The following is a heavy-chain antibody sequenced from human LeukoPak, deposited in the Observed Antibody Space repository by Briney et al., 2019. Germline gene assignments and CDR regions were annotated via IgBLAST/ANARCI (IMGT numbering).Heavy chain of an antibody. CDR2: ISWNRGSR. CDR1: GFNFNEYA. V-gene: IGHV3-9*01. D-gene: IGHD3-22*01. Sequence: GGSLRLSCAASGFNFNEYAMHWVRQAPGKGLEWVSAISWNRGSRGYADSVRGRFTISRDNAKNSLYLQMNSLRAEDTALYYCAKELVIGFYDSSGSLDYWGQGTLVTVSS. CDR3: AKELVIGFYDSSGSLDY. J-gene: IGHJ4*02.